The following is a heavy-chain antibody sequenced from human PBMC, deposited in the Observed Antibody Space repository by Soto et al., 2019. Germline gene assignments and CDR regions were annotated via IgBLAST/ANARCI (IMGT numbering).Heavy chain of an antibody. J-gene: IGHJ6*02. V-gene: IGHV3-30-3*01. CDR1: GFTFSSYA. CDR3: ARDPMTTVTTLDYYGMDV. D-gene: IGHD4-17*01. Sequence: VQLVESGGGLVQPGGSLRLSCAASGFTFSSYAMHWVRQAPGKGLEWVAVISYDGSNKYYADSVKGRFTISRDNSKNTLYLQMNSLRAEDTAVYYCARDPMTTVTTLDYYGMDVWGQGTTVTVSS. CDR2: ISYDGSNK.